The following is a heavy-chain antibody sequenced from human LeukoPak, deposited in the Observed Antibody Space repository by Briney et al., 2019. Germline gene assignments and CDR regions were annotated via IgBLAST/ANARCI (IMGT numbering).Heavy chain of an antibody. CDR1: GFAFNTYA. Sequence: PGRSLRLSCAASGFAFNTYAMHWLRQAPGQGLEWVALIWHDGSHIFYSNSVRGQFTISRDYSKNTVSLQMNNLRPEDTAVYYCAREIFGSGSYPDLWGQGTLVTVSS. CDR2: IWHDGSHI. CDR3: AREIFGSGSYPDL. D-gene: IGHD3-10*01. J-gene: IGHJ5*02. V-gene: IGHV3-33*01.